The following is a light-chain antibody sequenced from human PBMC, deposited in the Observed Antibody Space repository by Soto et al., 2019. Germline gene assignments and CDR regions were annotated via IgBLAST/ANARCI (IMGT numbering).Light chain of an antibody. Sequence: EVVMTQSPATLPVSPGDRATLSCRASQTVNNNLAWYQQRPGQAPRLLVYGASTRATGIPARFSASGSGTEFTLTISSVQSEDLAGYYWQQYKDWPPMYTFGQGYKLEIK. CDR1: QTVNNN. CDR2: GAS. J-gene: IGKJ2*01. V-gene: IGKV3-15*01. CDR3: QQYKDWPPMYT.